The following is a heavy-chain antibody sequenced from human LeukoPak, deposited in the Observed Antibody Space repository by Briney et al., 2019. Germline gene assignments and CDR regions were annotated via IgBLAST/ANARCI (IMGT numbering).Heavy chain of an antibody. CDR3: ARGSSPMTTADY. CDR1: GGSFSGYY. D-gene: IGHD4-17*01. J-gene: IGHJ4*02. V-gene: IGHV4-34*01. Sequence: TSETLSLTCAVYGGSFSGYYWSWIRQPPGKGLEWIGEINHSGSTNCNPSLKSRVTISVDTSKNQFSLKLSSVTAADTAVYYCARGSSPMTTADYWGQGTLVTVSS. CDR2: INHSGST.